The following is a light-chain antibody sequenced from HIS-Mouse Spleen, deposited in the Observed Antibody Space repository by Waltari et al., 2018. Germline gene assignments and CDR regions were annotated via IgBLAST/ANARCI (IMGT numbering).Light chain of an antibody. CDR2: EDS. CDR3: YSTDSSGNHRV. CDR1: ALPNKD. Sequence: SYDPARPPVVSVPPGQTARITCPGDALPNKDAYWYQQKSGPAPVLVIYEDSKRPSGIPERFSGSSSGTMATLTISGAQVEDEADYYCYSTDSSGNHRVFGGGTKLTVL. V-gene: IGLV3-10*01. J-gene: IGLJ2*01.